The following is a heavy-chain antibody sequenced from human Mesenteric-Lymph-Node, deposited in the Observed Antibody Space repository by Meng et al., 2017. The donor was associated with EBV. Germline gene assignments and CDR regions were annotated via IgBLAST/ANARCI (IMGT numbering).Heavy chain of an antibody. CDR2: LYWDDDN. CDR1: GFALSISGVG. Sequence: ISLIGFGRRLVNTPQTPPHPIPVYGFALSISGVGVGGFREPPGKALEWLALLYWDDDNRYSPSLKSRLTITKDISKNQVVLTVTNVDPMDTATYYCAHRRGSGVFGYRIPVFNYWGQGILVTVSS. CDR3: AHRRGSGVFGYRIPVFNY. V-gene: IGHV2-5*02. D-gene: IGHD5-24*01. J-gene: IGHJ4*02.